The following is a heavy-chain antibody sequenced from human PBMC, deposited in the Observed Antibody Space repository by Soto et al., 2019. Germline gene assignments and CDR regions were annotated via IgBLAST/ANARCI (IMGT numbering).Heavy chain of an antibody. D-gene: IGHD6-13*01. J-gene: IGHJ4*02. CDR3: GGGRGASAGYYFDY. Sequence: VQSGAEVKKPGSSVKVSCKASGGTFSSYAFSWVRQAPGQGLEWMGGIIHLLATPNYAQKFQGRVTITADKSTSTAYMDLSSLRSEDTAVYFCGGGRGASAGYYFDYWGQETLVTVSS. CDR1: GGTFSSYA. CDR2: IIHLLATP. V-gene: IGHV1-69*06.